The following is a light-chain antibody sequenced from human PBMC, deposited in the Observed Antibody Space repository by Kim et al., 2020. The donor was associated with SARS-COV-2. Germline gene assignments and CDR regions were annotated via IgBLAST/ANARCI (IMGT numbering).Light chain of an antibody. CDR2: YDS. CDR1: SIGSKS. CDR3: QVWDSSDDHRVV. V-gene: IGLV3-21*04. Sequence: PGSTARSTFGGTSIGSKSCPCYQQKPGPAPVLVISYDSVRPSGIPERFSGSNSGNTATVTISRVEAGDEADYYCQVWDSSDDHRVVFGGGTQLNVL. J-gene: IGLJ2*01.